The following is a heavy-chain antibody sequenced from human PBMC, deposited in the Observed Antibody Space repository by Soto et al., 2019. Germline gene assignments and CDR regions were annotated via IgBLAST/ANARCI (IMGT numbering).Heavy chain of an antibody. V-gene: IGHV4-59*01. Sequence: SETLSLTCTVSGDSISSYCLSWIRQPPGKGLEWIGYIEYRGSTNYNPSLRSRVTISKGTSKNQFSLELTSVTAADTAVYYCARAFTFPNHWFDPWGQGTLVTVSS. J-gene: IGHJ5*02. CDR3: ARAFTFPNHWFDP. CDR1: GDSISSYC. D-gene: IGHD3-10*01. CDR2: IEYRGST.